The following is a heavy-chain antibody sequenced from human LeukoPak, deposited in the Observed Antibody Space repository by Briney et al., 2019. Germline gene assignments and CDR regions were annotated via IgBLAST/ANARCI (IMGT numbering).Heavy chain of an antibody. CDR2: ITSGGSYI. J-gene: IGHJ4*02. CDR3: SRTYNSNWYGGNFDY. D-gene: IGHD6-13*01. CDR1: GFTFSSYD. Sequence: GGSLRLSCAASGFTFSSYDMNWVRQAPGKGLGWVSSITSGGSYIYYADSLKGRFTISRDNAKNSLYLQMNSLRAEDTAVYYCSRTYNSNWYGGNFDYWGQGTLVTVSA. V-gene: IGHV3-21*01.